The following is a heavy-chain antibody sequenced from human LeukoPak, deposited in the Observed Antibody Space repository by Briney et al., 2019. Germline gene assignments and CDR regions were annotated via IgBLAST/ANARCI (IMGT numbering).Heavy chain of an antibody. CDR2: IRSKANSYAT. V-gene: IGHV3-73*01. Sequence: GGSLRLSCAASGFTFSGSAMHWVRQASGKGLEWVGRIRSKANSYATAYAASVKGRYTISRDDSKNTAYLQMNSLKTEDTAVYYCTRRVDIAMVEGIDFDYWGQGTLVTVSS. CDR3: TRRVDIAMVEGIDFDY. D-gene: IGHD5-18*01. J-gene: IGHJ4*02. CDR1: GFTFSGSA.